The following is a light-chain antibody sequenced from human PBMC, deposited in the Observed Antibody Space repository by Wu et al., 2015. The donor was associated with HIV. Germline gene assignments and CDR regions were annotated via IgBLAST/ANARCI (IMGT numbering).Light chain of an antibody. Sequence: EIVLTQSPGTLSLSPGERATLSCRASQSVSSTSLAWYQQKSGQAPKLLIYGASNRATGIPDRFSGGGSGTDFTLTISRLEPGDFAVYYCQHYGTSPPYTFGQGTKLEIK. CDR3: QHYGTSPPYT. CDR1: QSVSSTS. J-gene: IGKJ2*01. V-gene: IGKV3-20*01. CDR2: GAS.